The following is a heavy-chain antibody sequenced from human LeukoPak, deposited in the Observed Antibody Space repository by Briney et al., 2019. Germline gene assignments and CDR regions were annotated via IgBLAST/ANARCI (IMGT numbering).Heavy chain of an antibody. Sequence: ASVKVSCKASGYTFTGYYMHWVRQAPGQGLEWMGWINPNSGGTKYAQKFQGRVTMTRDTSISTVYMELSRLRSDDTAVYYCARGLRGSPAFDYWGQGTLVTVSS. CDR1: GYTFTGYY. J-gene: IGHJ4*02. D-gene: IGHD2-2*01. CDR3: ARGLRGSPAFDY. V-gene: IGHV1-2*02. CDR2: INPNSGGT.